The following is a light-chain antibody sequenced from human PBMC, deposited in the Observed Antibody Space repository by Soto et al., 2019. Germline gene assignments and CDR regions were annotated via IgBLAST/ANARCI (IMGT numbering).Light chain of an antibody. J-gene: IGKJ2*01. V-gene: IGKV1-39*01. CDR1: QSITSY. CDR3: QQSYSTPYA. Sequence: DIQMTQSPSSLTASVGDRVTITCRASQSITSYLNRYQPKPAKAPKPLTHAASSSQSPPPPTFSCSGSGTDFTLAISSLDHEDFATDYCQQSYSTPYAFGQGTKV. CDR2: AAS.